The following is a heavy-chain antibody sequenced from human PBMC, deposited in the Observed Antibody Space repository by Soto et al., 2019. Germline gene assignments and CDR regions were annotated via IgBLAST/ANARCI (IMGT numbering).Heavy chain of an antibody. CDR2: INPNGGST. Sequence: ASVKVSCKASGYTFTSYYTHWVRQAPGQGLEWMGIINPNGGSTSYAQKFQGRVTMTRDTSTSTVYMELSSLRSEDTAVYYCARTLRGTGTTSGTSPYWYFDLWGRGTLVTV. D-gene: IGHD1-7*01. CDR1: GYTFTSYY. V-gene: IGHV1-46*01. J-gene: IGHJ2*01. CDR3: ARTLRGTGTTSGTSPYWYFDL.